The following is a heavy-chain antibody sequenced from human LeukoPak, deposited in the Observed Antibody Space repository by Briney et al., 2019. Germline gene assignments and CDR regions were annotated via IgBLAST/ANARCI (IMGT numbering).Heavy chain of an antibody. CDR2: ISSSSNYI. V-gene: IGHV3-21*04. CDR1: GFTFSSYE. D-gene: IGHD2-15*01. CDR3: ARDPGYCSGGSCPTPGVYGMDV. Sequence: GGSLRLSCAASGFTFSSYEMNWVRQAPGKGLEWVSSISSSSNYIYYADSVRGRFTISRDNAKKSLYLQMNSLRAEDTALYYCARDPGYCSGGSCPTPGVYGMDVWGQGTTVTVSS. J-gene: IGHJ6*02.